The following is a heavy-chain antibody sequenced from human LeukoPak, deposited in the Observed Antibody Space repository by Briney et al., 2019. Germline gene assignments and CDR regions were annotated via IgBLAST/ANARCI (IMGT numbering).Heavy chain of an antibody. CDR1: GFTFSSYA. D-gene: IGHD5-12*01. Sequence: GGSLRLSCAASGFTFSSYAMSWVRRAPGKGLEWVSAISGSGGSTYYADSVKGRFTISRDNSKNTLYLQMNSLRAEDTAVYYCAKDHLGYGTHRPNWFDPWGQGTLVTVSS. V-gene: IGHV3-23*01. CDR2: ISGSGGST. CDR3: AKDHLGYGTHRPNWFDP. J-gene: IGHJ5*02.